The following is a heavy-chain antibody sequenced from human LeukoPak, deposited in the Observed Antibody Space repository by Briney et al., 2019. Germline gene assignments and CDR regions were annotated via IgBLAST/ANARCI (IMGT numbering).Heavy chain of an antibody. CDR2: IRSNGGST. D-gene: IGHD4-17*01. V-gene: IGHV3-64D*06. J-gene: IGHJ4*02. CDR3: VKSRTVTTGNFDY. Sequence: GGSLRLSCSASGFTLSSHVMHWVHQAPGKGLEYVSGIRSNGGSTYYADSVKGRFTISRDNSKNTLYLQMSSLRAEDTAVFYCVKSRTVTTGNFDYWGQGTLVTVSS. CDR1: GFTLSSHV.